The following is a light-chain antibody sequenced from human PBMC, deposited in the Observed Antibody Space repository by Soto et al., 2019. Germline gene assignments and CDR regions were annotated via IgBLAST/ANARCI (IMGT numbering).Light chain of an antibody. J-gene: IGLJ2*01. CDR2: EVN. Sequence: QSALTQPPSASGSPGQSVTISCTGTSSDVGGYNYVSWYQQHPGKAPKFMSYEVNKRPSGVPDRFSGSKSGNTASLTVSGLQAEDEADYFCSSYAGSNNVVFGGGTKLTVL. CDR3: SSYAGSNNVV. V-gene: IGLV2-8*01. CDR1: SSDVGGYNY.